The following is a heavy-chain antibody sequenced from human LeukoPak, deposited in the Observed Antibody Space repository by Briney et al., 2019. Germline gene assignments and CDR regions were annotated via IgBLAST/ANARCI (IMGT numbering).Heavy chain of an antibody. CDR3: AVWFGESRRDY. Sequence: SSVKVSCKASGYTFTSYDINWVQQATGQGLEWMGWMNPNSGNTGYAQKFQGRVTMTRNTSISTAYMELSSLRSEDTAVYYCAVWFGESRRDYWGQGTLVTVSS. V-gene: IGHV1-8*01. J-gene: IGHJ4*02. CDR1: GYTFTSYD. CDR2: MNPNSGNT. D-gene: IGHD3-10*01.